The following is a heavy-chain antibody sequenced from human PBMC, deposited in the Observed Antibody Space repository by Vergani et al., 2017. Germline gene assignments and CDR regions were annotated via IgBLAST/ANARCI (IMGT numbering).Heavy chain of an antibody. J-gene: IGHJ6*03. V-gene: IGHV2-26*01. Sequence: QVTLKESGPVLVKPTETVTLTCTVFGFPLTNGRMGVSWIRQPPGKPLECLVTMFSNDVKSYSASLKNRLTSSKDPSKSQVVLSMTNMDPVDAGTYYCARLRGSSWSNYYYYRDVWGKGTTVTVSS. CDR3: ARLRGSSWSNYYYYRDV. D-gene: IGHD6-13*01. CDR1: GFPLTNGRMG. CDR2: MFSNDVK.